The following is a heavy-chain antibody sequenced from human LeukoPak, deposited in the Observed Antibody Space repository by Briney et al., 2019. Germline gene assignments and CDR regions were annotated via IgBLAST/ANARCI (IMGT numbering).Heavy chain of an antibody. CDR3: ARDGNFDY. Sequence: GASVTVTCQASGYTFTGYYMHWVRQAPGQGLEWMGWINPNSCDTSYTQKFQGRVNMTRDTSISTVYMELSGLRSDDTAVYYCARDGNFDYWGQGTLVTVSS. CDR2: INPNSCDT. V-gene: IGHV1-2*02. CDR1: GYTFTGYY. J-gene: IGHJ4*02.